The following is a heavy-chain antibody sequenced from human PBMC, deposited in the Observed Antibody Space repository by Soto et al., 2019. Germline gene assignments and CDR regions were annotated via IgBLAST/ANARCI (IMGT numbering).Heavy chain of an antibody. CDR3: TRGLRPSSAGTGAY. Sequence: PGGSLRLSCVTSGLDFSYYWIHWIRQAPGKGLVWVSRIDPDGTTTNYADSVKGRLTVSRDNAKDTAYLQMDSLTADDTALYYCTRGLRPSSAGTGAYWGPGTLVPSPQ. CDR1: GLDFSYYW. V-gene: IGHV3-74*01. D-gene: IGHD1-1*01. CDR2: IDPDGTTT. J-gene: IGHJ1*01.